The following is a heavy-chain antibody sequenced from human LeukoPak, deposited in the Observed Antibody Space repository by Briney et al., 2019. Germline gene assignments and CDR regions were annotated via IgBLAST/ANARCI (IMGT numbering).Heavy chain of an antibody. D-gene: IGHD2-21*02. J-gene: IGHJ4*02. V-gene: IGHV3-30*04. CDR1: GFTFSSYA. CDR2: ISYDGSNK. CDR3: ARDPCGGDCYSFDY. Sequence: GGSLRLSCAASGFTFSSYAMHWVRQAPGKGLEWVAVISYDGSNKYYADSVKGRFTISRDISKNTLYLQMNSLRAEDTAVYYCARDPCGGDCYSFDYWGQGTLVTVSS.